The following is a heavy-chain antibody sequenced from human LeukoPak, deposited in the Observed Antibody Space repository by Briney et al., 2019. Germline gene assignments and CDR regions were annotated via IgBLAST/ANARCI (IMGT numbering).Heavy chain of an antibody. V-gene: IGHV3-23*01. CDR2: ISGSGDNT. CDR3: ARRGWLINFDY. Sequence: GGSLRLSCAASGFTFSNYAMSWVRQAPGKGLEWVPIISGSGDNTHYAASVKGRFTISRDNSKNTLYLQMKTLRAEDTAIYYCARRGWLINFDYWGQGTLVTVSS. J-gene: IGHJ4*02. D-gene: IGHD5-12*01. CDR1: GFTFSNYA.